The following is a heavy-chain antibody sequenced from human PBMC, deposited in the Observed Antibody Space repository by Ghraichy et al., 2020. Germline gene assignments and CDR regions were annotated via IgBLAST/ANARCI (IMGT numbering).Heavy chain of an antibody. CDR3: AKDILAPGLDFDS. CDR1: GFTFSDYY. Sequence: GGSLRLSCAASGFTFSDYYMSWIRQAPGKGLEWVSYISPSGTIYYADSVKGRFTISRDNAKNSLYLQMNSLRTEDTPVYYCAKDILAPGLDFDSWGQGTRVTVSS. V-gene: IGHV3-11*01. CDR2: ISPSGTI. D-gene: IGHD7-27*01. J-gene: IGHJ4*02.